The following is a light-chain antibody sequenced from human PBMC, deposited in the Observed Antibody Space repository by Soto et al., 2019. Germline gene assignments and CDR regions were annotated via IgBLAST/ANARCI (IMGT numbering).Light chain of an antibody. CDR2: EVN. CDR3: SSYAGSNNLI. Sequence: QSEQTQAAYASGSPGQSVTITYTGTSSDLGDYDYVSWYQQHPGKAPKLMIYEVNKRPSGVPDRFSGSKSGNTASLTVTGLQAEDEADYYCSSYAGSNNLIFGGGTKVTVL. V-gene: IGLV2-8*01. CDR1: SSDLGDYDY. J-gene: IGLJ2*01.